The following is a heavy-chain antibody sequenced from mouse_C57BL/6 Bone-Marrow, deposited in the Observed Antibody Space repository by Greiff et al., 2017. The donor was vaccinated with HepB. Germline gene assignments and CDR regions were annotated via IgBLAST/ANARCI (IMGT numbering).Heavy chain of an antibody. CDR1: GYTFTSYW. J-gene: IGHJ2*01. D-gene: IGHD2-12*01. Sequence: VQLQQPGAELVRPGTSVKLSCKASGYTFTSYWMHWVKQRPGQGLEWIGAIDPSDSYTNYNHKFKGKSTLTVDTSSSTADMQLSSLTSEDTAVYYCARTPSTIVTTVGPYFYYWGQGTTLTVSS. CDR2: IDPSDSYT. CDR3: ARTPSTIVTTVGPYFYY. V-gene: IGHV1-59*01.